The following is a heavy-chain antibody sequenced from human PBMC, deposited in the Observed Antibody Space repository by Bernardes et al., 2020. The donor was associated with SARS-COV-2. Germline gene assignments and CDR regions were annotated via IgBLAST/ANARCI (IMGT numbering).Heavy chain of an antibody. CDR2: IYPDDSDI. J-gene: IGHJ4*02. CDR3: ARATTGYHDY. D-gene: IGHD3-9*01. Sequence: GESLKISCKGFGYTFINYWIAWVRQMPGKGLEWVGIIYPDDSDIRYSPSFQGHVTISADKSITTAYLQWSSLKAADTAIYYCARATTGYHDYWGQGTLVTVSS. CDR1: GYTFINYW. V-gene: IGHV5-51*01.